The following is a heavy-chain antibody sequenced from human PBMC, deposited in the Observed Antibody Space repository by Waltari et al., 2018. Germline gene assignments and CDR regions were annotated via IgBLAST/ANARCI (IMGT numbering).Heavy chain of an antibody. CDR3: ATIAAAADHFDY. Sequence: QVQLQESGPGLVKPSETLSLTCAVSGYSISSGYSWGWIRQPPGKGLEWIGSIYHSGSTYYNPSLKSRVTISVDTSKNQFSLKLSSVTAADTAVYYCATIAAAADHFDYWGQGTLVTVSS. V-gene: IGHV4-38-2*01. CDR2: IYHSGST. CDR1: GYSISSGYS. D-gene: IGHD6-13*01. J-gene: IGHJ4*02.